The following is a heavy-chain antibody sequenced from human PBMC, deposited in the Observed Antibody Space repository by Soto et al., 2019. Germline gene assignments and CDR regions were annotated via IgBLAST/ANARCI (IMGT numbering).Heavy chain of an antibody. CDR3: ARATQRDDALDI. CDR1: GGSVSSGSYY. V-gene: IGHV4-61*01. J-gene: IGHJ3*02. Sequence: SEPLSLTFTVSGGSVSSGSYYWSWIRQPPGKGLEWIGYIYYSGSTNYNPSLKSRVTISVDTSKNQFSLKLSSVTAADTAVYYVARATQRDDALDIWGQGTMGT. CDR2: IYYSGST.